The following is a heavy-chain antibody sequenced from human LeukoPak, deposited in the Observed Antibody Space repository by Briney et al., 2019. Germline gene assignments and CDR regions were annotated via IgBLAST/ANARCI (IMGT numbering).Heavy chain of an antibody. J-gene: IGHJ2*01. Sequence: PSETLSLTCAVYGGSFSGYYWSWIRQPPGKGLEWIGEIYHSGSTNYNPSLKSRVTISVDKSKNQFSLKLSSVTAADTAVYYCARELIAAAATGGYFDLWGRGTLVTVSS. CDR3: ARELIAAAATGGYFDL. V-gene: IGHV4-34*01. CDR2: IYHSGST. CDR1: GGSFSGYY. D-gene: IGHD6-13*01.